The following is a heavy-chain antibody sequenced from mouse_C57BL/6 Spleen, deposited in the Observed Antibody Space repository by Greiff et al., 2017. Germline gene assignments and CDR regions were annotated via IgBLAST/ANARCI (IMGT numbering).Heavy chain of an antibody. J-gene: IGHJ1*03. CDR3: ARSSAYYGSSYWYFDV. V-gene: IGHV1-82*01. D-gene: IGHD1-1*01. CDR1: GYAFSSSW. Sequence: VKLQKSGPELVKPGASVKISCKASGYAFSSSWMNWVKQRPGKGLEWIGRIYPGDGDTNYNGKFKGKATLTAAKSSSTAYMQLSSLTSEDSAVYFCARSSAYYGSSYWYFDVWGTGTTVTVSS. CDR2: IYPGDGDT.